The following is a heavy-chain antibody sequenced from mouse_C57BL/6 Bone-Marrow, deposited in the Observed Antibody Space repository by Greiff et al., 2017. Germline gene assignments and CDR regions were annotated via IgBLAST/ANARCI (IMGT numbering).Heavy chain of an antibody. J-gene: IGHJ3*01. Sequence: EVKLVESGAELVRPGASVKLSCTASGFNIKDDYMPWVKQRPDQGLEWIGWIDPENGDTDYASKFQGKATITADTSSNTAYLQLSSLTSEDTAVYYCTAYDYSWFAYWGQGTLVTVSA. V-gene: IGHV14-4*01. D-gene: IGHD2-4*01. CDR3: TAYDYSWFAY. CDR2: IDPENGDT. CDR1: GFNIKDDY.